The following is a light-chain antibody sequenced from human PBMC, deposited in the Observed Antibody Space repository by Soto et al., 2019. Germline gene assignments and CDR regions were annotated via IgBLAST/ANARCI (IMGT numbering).Light chain of an antibody. V-gene: IGKV1-39*01. Sequence: DIQMTQSPSSLSASVGDRVTITCRASQSITTHLNWYQQKPGKAPNLLIYAAVSLESGVPSRFSGSGSGTDFTLTISSLQPEDFATYYCQQSYSTPWTFGQGTKLEIK. CDR1: QSITTH. CDR2: AAV. J-gene: IGKJ2*01. CDR3: QQSYSTPWT.